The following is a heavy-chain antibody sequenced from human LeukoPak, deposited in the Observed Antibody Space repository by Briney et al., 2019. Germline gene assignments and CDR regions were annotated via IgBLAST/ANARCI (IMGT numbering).Heavy chain of an antibody. CDR2: ISPRGDIT. Sequence: GGSLRLSCAASGFSFRSHGMNWVRQAPGQGLEWVSGISPRGDITYYKDSVRGRFTISRDNFKNTVSLQLNSLRAEDTAMYYCAKDDDWGRFNHWGQGTLVTVSS. V-gene: IGHV3-23*01. CDR1: GFSFRSHG. D-gene: IGHD3-16*01. CDR3: AKDDDWGRFNH. J-gene: IGHJ1*01.